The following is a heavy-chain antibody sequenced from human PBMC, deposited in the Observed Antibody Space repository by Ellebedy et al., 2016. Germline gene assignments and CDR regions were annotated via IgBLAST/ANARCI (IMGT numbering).Heavy chain of an antibody. V-gene: IGHV4-34*01. D-gene: IGHD3-3*01. CDR3: ARGRAGITIFGVVKGYFDY. Sequence: SETLSLTXAVYGGSFSGYYWSWIRQPPGKGLEWIGEINHSGSTNYNPSLKSRVTISVDTSKNQFSLKLSSVTAADTAVYYCARGRAGITIFGVVKGYFDYWGQGTLVTVSS. CDR2: INHSGST. CDR1: GGSFSGYY. J-gene: IGHJ4*02.